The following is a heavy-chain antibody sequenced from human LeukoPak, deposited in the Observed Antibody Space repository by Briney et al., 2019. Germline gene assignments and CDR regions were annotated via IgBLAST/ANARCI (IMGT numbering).Heavy chain of an antibody. CDR2: IGIDSGNT. J-gene: IGHJ4*02. CDR3: ARDHNYAFDN. Sequence: GGSLRLSCTASGFPFIEYSMNWVRQVPGKGLEWISYIGIDSGNTKYADSVRGRFTISADKAKNSLYLQMSSLRVEDTAVYYCARDHNYAFDNWGQGTLVSVAS. D-gene: IGHD1-1*01. V-gene: IGHV3-48*01. CDR1: GFPFIEYS.